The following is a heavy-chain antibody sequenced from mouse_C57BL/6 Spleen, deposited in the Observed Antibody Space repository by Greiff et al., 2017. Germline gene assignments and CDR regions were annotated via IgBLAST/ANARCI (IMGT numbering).Heavy chain of an antibody. V-gene: IGHV1-80*01. D-gene: IGHD2-1*01. CDR3: ARGGNLYYGIDY. Sequence: QVQLQQSGAELVKPGASVKLSCKASGYAFSSYWMNWVKQRPGKGLEWIGQIYPGAGGTNYNGKFNGKATLTADKSSSTAYLQLSSLTSEDSAVYFCARGGNLYYGIDYWGQGTTLTVSS. J-gene: IGHJ2*01. CDR2: IYPGAGGT. CDR1: GYAFSSYW.